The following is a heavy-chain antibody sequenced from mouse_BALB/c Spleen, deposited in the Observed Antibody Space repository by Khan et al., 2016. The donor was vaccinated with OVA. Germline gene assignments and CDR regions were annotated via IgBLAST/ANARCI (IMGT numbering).Heavy chain of an antibody. CDR1: GFNIKDYY. V-gene: IGHV14-1*02. J-gene: IGHJ3*01. CDR2: IDPENGNT. CDR3: ARDGYSPWMAY. Sequence: EVQLQQSGAELVRPGALVKLSCKASGFNIKDYYMHWVKQRPEQGLVWIGRIDPENGNTIYDPKLQGKASITSDTSSNTAYLQLSCLTSEDTDVYYCARDGYSPWMAYWGQGTLVTVSA. D-gene: IGHD2-3*01.